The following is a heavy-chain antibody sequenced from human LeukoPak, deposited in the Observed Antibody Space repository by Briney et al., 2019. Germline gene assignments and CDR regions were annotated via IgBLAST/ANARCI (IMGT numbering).Heavy chain of an antibody. CDR1: GGSISSYY. CDR2: IYCSGST. D-gene: IGHD7-27*01. Sequence: PSETLSLTCTVSGGSISSYYWSWIRQPPGKGLEWIGYIYCSGSTNYNPSLKSRVTISVDTSKNQFSLKLSSVTAADTAVYYCARHESPLGYYYYMDVWGKGTTVTVSS. V-gene: IGHV4-59*08. CDR3: ARHESPLGYYYYMDV. J-gene: IGHJ6*03.